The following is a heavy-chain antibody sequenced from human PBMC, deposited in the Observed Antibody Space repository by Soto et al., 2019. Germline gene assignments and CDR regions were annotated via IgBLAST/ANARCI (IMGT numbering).Heavy chain of an antibody. CDR1: GFTFSSHA. CDR3: AKVSSSWYAGFFDL. J-gene: IGHJ4*02. D-gene: IGHD6-13*01. CDR2: LSDSGDSI. Sequence: EVPLLESGGDLVQPGRSLRLSCTASGFTFSSHAMTWVRQAPGKGLEWVSGLSDSGDSIYYADSVKGRFTIYRDNSMNTLYLQMNTLRVEDTAVYYCAKVSSSWYAGFFDLWGQGTLVTVSS. V-gene: IGHV3-23*01.